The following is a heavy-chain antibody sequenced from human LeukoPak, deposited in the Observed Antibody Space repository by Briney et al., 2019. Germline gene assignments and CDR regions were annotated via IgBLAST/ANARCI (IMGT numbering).Heavy chain of an antibody. J-gene: IGHJ4*02. V-gene: IGHV3-7*01. CDR1: GFTFSSYW. Sequence: GGSLRLSCAASGFTFSSYWMSWVRQAPGKGLEWVANIKQDGSEKYYVDSVKGRFTISRDNAKNSLYLQMNSLRAEDTAVYYCARDDVSIYGGNDYWGQGTLVTVSS. CDR3: ARDDVSIYGGNDY. D-gene: IGHD4-23*01. CDR2: IKQDGSEK.